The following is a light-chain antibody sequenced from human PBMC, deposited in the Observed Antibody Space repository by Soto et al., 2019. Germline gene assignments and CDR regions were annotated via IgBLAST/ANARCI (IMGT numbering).Light chain of an antibody. Sequence: EIVLTQSPATLSLSPGERAALSCRASQSVSSYLAWYQQKRGQAPRLLIYDASKRATGIPARFSGSGSGTDFTLTISSLEPEDFAVYFCQQRSSWPSTCCGGLKVEI. V-gene: IGKV3-11*01. CDR3: QQRSSWPST. J-gene: IGKJ4*01. CDR2: DAS. CDR1: QSVSSY.